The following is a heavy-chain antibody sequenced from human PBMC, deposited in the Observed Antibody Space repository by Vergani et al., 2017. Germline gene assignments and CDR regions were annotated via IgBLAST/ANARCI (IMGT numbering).Heavy chain of an antibody. Sequence: QVQLVQSGAEVKKPGASVKVSCKASGYTFTSYGISWVRQAPGQGLEWMGWISAYNGNTSYAQKFQGRVTMTRDTSTSTVYMELSSLRSEDTAVYYCARDRNELWFGELFHWGQGTLVTVSS. CDR3: ARDRNELWFGELFH. J-gene: IGHJ4*02. V-gene: IGHV1-18*01. CDR2: ISAYNGNT. CDR1: GYTFTSYG. D-gene: IGHD3-10*01.